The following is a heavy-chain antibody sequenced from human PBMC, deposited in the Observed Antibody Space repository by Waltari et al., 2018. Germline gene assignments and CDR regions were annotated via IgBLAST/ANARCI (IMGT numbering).Heavy chain of an antibody. V-gene: IGHV1-69*05. CDR1: GGPFSSYA. D-gene: IGHD6-19*01. Sequence: QVQLVQSGAEVKKPGSSVKVSCKASGGPFSSYAISWVRQAPGQGLEWMGGIIPIFGTANYAQKFQGRVTITTDESTSTAYMELSSLRSEDTAVYYCARDLDSRGWYGASWYYWGQGTLVTVSS. CDR3: ARDLDSRGWYGASWYY. J-gene: IGHJ4*02. CDR2: IIPIFGTA.